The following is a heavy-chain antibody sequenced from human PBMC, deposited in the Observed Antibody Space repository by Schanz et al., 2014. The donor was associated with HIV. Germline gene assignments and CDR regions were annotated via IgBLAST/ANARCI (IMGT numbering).Heavy chain of an antibody. D-gene: IGHD3-9*01. CDR3: AKDAARIYYDILTGPFDS. J-gene: IGHJ4*02. CDR1: GFTFSSCA. Sequence: EVQLLESGGGLVQPGGSLRLSCAASGFTFSSCAMTWVRQAPGKGLEWVSGISWNSGSKGYAESVKGRFTISRDNAKNSLYLQMNSLRGEDTALYYCAKDAARIYYDILTGPFDSWGQGTLVTVSS. V-gene: IGHV3-9*01. CDR2: ISWNSGSK.